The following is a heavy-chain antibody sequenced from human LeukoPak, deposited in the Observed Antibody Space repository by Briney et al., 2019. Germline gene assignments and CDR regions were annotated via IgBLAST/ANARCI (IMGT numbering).Heavy chain of an antibody. J-gene: IGHJ5*02. D-gene: IGHD1-26*01. CDR2: IYHSASN. CDR3: ARDAGGRTQREGWFDP. V-gene: IGHV4-59*01. CDR1: GGSISSCY. Sequence: SETLSLTCTASGGSISSCYCSWIRQPPPQGQERKGYIYHSASNTYNPSLKSRVTISVDTSKNQFSLKLSSVTAADTAVYYCARDAGGRTQREGWFDPWGQGTLVTVSS.